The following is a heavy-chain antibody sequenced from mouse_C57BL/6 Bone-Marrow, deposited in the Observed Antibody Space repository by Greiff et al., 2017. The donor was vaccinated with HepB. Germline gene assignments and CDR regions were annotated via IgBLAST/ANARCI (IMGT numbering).Heavy chain of an antibody. CDR3: TSSDSSGSFAY. CDR1: GFNIKDDY. CDR2: IDPENGDT. Sequence: VQLQQSGAELVRPGASVKLSCTASGFNIKDDYMHWVKQRPEQGLEWIGWIDPENGDTEYASKFQGKATITADTSSNTAYLQLSSLTSEDTAVYYCTSSDSSGSFAYWGQGTLVTVSA. J-gene: IGHJ3*01. V-gene: IGHV14-4*01. D-gene: IGHD3-2*02.